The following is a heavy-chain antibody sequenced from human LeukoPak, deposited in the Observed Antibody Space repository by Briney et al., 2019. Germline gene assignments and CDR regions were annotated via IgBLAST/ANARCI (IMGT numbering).Heavy chain of an antibody. CDR1: GGSISSGGYS. CDR3: ARSGALNSFDY. CDR2: IYYSGST. V-gene: IGHV4-30-4*07. D-gene: IGHD1-26*01. Sequence: SETLSLTCAVSGGSISSGGYSWSWIRQPPGKGLEWIGYIYYSGSTYYNPSLKSRVTISVDTSKNQFSLKLSSVTAADTAVYYCARSGALNSFDYWGQGTLVTVSS. J-gene: IGHJ4*02.